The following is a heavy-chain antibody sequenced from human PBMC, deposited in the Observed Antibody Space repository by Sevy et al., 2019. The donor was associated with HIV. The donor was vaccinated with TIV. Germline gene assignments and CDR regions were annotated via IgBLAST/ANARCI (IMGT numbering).Heavy chain of an antibody. CDR3: ARRPDLGVVILTGVLDV. CDR1: GFSFSSYA. V-gene: IGHV3-23*01. CDR2: ISGSGGST. Sequence: GGSLRLSCAASGFSFSSYAMSWVRQTLGKGLQWVSVISGSGGSTYYADSVKGRFTIFRDNSRNTVYLQMNSLRAEDTAVYYCARRPDLGVVILTGVLDVWGQGTTVTVSS. J-gene: IGHJ6*02. D-gene: IGHD3-3*01.